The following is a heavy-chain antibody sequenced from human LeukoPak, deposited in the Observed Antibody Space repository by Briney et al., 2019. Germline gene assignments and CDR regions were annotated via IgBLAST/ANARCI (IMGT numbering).Heavy chain of an antibody. CDR1: GVSISSYF. CDR2: VYYNGIT. J-gene: IGHJ4*02. D-gene: IGHD1-1*01. CDR3: ASQLGGTTFH. Sequence: TTSETLSLTCTVSGVSISSYFWSWIRQPPGKGLEWIGYVYYNGITNYNPSLKSRVSISLDTSKNQFSLKLNSVTAADTAVYYCASQLGGTTFHWGQGTLVTVSS. V-gene: IGHV4-59*01.